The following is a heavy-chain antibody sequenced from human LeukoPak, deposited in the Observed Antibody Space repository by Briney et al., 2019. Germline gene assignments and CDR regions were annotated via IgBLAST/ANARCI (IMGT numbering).Heavy chain of an antibody. CDR1: GFIFSNYA. Sequence: PGGSLRPPCAASGFIFSNYAMSWVRQAPGKGLEWVSTISGSDGSTYYADSVKGRFTISRDNSKNTLYLQMNSLRVDDTAVYYCAKLRSGDPVAATNYWGQGTLVTVSS. V-gene: IGHV3-23*01. CDR2: ISGSDGST. J-gene: IGHJ4*02. D-gene: IGHD2-15*01. CDR3: AKLRSGDPVAATNY.